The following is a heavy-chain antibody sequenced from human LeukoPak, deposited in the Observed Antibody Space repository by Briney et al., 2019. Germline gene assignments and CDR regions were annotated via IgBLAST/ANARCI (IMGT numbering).Heavy chain of an antibody. V-gene: IGHV2-5*02. CDR2: IYWDDDK. J-gene: IGHJ4*02. Sequence: SGPTLVKPTQTLTLTRTFSGFSLSTSGVGVGWIRQPPGKALEWLALIYWDDDKRYSPSLKSRLTITKDTSKNQVVLTMTNMDPADTATYYCAHLQGDRVPPHFDYWGQGTLVTVSS. D-gene: IGHD1-26*01. CDR3: AHLQGDRVPPHFDY. CDR1: GFSLSTSGVG.